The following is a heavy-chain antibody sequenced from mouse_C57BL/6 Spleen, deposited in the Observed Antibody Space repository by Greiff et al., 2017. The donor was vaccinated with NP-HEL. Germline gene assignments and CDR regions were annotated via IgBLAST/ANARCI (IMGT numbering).Heavy chain of an antibody. D-gene: IGHD1-1*01. CDR1: GYAFSSYW. J-gene: IGHJ3*01. CDR2: IYPGDGDT. CDR3: ARNYYGSERGTWFAY. Sequence: VQLVESGAELVKPGASVKISCKASGYAFSSYWMNWVKQRPGKGLEWIGQIYPGDGDTNYNGKFKGKATLTADKSSSTAYMQLSSLTSEDSAVYFCARNYYGSERGTWFAYWGQGTLVTVSA. V-gene: IGHV1-80*01.